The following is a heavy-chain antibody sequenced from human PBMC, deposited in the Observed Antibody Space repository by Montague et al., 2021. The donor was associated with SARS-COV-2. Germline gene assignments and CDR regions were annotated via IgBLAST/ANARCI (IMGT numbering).Heavy chain of an antibody. D-gene: IGHD3-10*01. J-gene: IGHJ6*02. CDR3: ARDDRVLLWFGELSGYYYGMDV. CDR2: ISYDGSNK. CDR1: GFTFSSYA. V-gene: IGHV3-30-3*01. Sequence: SRRLSLSASGFTFSSYAMHWVRQAPGKGLEWVAVISYDGSNKYYADSVKGRFTISRDNSKNTLYLQMNSLRAEDTAVYYCARDDRVLLWFGELSGYYYGMDVWGQGTTVTVSS.